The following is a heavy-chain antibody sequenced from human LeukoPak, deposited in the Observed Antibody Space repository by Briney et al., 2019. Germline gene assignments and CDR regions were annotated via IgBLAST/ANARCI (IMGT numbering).Heavy chain of an antibody. CDR1: GYTFASYG. CDR3: ARVGDNVIVPAAGWVDP. J-gene: IGHJ5*02. D-gene: IGHD2-2*01. Sequence: ASVKVSCKASGYTFASYGISWVRQAPGQGLEWMGWISAYNGNTNYAQKLQGRVTMTKDTSTSTAYLALRSLMCEDRARYYCARVGDNVIVPAAGWVDPWGQGTLVTVSS. CDR2: ISAYNGNT. V-gene: IGHV1-18*01.